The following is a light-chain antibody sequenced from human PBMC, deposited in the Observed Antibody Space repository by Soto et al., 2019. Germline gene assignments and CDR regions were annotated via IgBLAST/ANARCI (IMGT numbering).Light chain of an antibody. CDR1: QSIGSY. V-gene: IGKV3-11*01. J-gene: IGKJ4*01. Sequence: EIALTQSPATLSLSPGERATLSCRASQSIGSYLAWYQQVPGQAPRLLIYDASNRATGIPVRFSGTGSGTDFTLTISSLEPEDFAVYYCQQSSDWPTPTFGGGTKVELK. CDR2: DAS. CDR3: QQSSDWPTPT.